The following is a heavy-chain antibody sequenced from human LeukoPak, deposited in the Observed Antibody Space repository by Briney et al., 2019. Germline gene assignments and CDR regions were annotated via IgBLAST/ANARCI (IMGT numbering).Heavy chain of an antibody. CDR2: INYSGST. V-gene: IGHV4-59*01. Sequence: SETLSLTCTVSGGSISNYYWSWIRQPPGKGLEWIAYINYSGSTNYNPSLKSRVTISVDTSKNQFSLKLSSVTAADTAVYYCARDFGVWRVGAPGNYYYMDVWGKGTTVTISS. CDR1: GGSISNYY. D-gene: IGHD1-26*01. J-gene: IGHJ6*03. CDR3: ARDFGVWRVGAPGNYYYMDV.